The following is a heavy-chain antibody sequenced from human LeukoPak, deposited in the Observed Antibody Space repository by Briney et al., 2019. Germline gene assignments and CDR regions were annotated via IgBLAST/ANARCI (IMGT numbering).Heavy chain of an antibody. Sequence: PSETLSLTCTVSGGSIIDGSYYWGWIRQPPGKGLEWIGNIYYFGTTLHNPSLKSRVTMSVDTSKNQFSLKLSSVTAADTAVYYCARDSHAWYGQYYFDFWGQGALVTVSS. CDR3: ARDSHAWYGQYYFDF. CDR2: IYYFGTT. D-gene: IGHD6-13*01. CDR1: GGSIIDGSYY. J-gene: IGHJ4*02. V-gene: IGHV4-39*07.